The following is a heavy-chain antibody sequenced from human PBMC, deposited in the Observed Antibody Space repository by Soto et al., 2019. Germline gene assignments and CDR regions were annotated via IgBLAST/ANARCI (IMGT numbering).Heavy chain of an antibody. CDR2: INHSGST. V-gene: IGHV4-34*01. CDR1: GGSFSGYY. D-gene: IGHD6-19*01. Sequence: KASETLSLTCAVYGGSFSGYYWSWIRQPPGKGLEWIGEINHSGSTNYNPSLKSRVTISVDTSKNQFSLKLSSVTAADTAVYYCARGLREQWLPSGWFDPWGQGTLVTVSS. CDR3: ARGLREQWLPSGWFDP. J-gene: IGHJ5*02.